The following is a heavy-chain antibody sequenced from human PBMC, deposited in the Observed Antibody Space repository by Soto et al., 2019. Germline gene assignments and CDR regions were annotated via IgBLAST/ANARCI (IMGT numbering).Heavy chain of an antibody. J-gene: IGHJ4*02. CDR3: ARERGYFDY. Sequence: PSETLSLTCTVSDGSISSYYWSWIRQPPGKGLEWIGYIYYSGSTNYNPSLKSRVTISVDTSKNQFSLKLSSVTAADTAVYYCARERGYFDYWGQGTLVTVSS. CDR1: DGSISSYY. V-gene: IGHV4-59*01. CDR2: IYYSGST.